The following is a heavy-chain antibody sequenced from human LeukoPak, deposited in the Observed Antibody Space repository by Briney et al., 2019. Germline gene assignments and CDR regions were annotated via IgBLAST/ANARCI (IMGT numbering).Heavy chain of an antibody. CDR1: GDIFNRYG. D-gene: IGHD2-2*01. V-gene: IGHV1-69*04. CDR3: ARVVVPAIPYNWFDP. J-gene: IGHJ5*02. Sequence: SVKVSCKASGDIFNRYGFSWVRQAPGQGLEWMGRVIPLLGTADYAQKFQDRVTITADTSRTTAYMELRSLRSEDTAVYYCARVVVPAIPYNWFDPWGQGTLVTVSS. CDR2: VIPLLGTA.